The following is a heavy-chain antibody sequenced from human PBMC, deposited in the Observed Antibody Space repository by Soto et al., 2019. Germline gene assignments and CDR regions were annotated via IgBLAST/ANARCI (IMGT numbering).Heavy chain of an antibody. CDR2: ISAYNGNT. J-gene: IGHJ5*02. Sequence: ASVKVSCKASGYTFTSYGISWVRQAPGQGLEWMGWISAYNGNTNYAQKLQGRVTMTTDTSTSTAYMELRSLRSDDTAVYYCERGVEAAGKRDWLDPWGQGTPVTVSS. V-gene: IGHV1-18*01. CDR3: ERGVEAAGKRDWLDP. D-gene: IGHD6-13*01. CDR1: GYTFTSYG.